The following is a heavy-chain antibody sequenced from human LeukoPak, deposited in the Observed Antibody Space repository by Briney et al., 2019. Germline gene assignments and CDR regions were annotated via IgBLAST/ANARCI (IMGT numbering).Heavy chain of an antibody. Sequence: GASVKVSCKASGYTFTGYYIHWVRQAPGQGLEWMGWINPNSGGRNYAQKLQGRVTMTRDTSTTYMELSRLTSDDTAVYYCARAYSGYEAFDYWGQGTLVTVSS. CDR2: INPNSGGR. CDR3: ARAYSGYEAFDY. V-gene: IGHV1-2*02. J-gene: IGHJ4*02. D-gene: IGHD5-12*01. CDR1: GYTFTGYY.